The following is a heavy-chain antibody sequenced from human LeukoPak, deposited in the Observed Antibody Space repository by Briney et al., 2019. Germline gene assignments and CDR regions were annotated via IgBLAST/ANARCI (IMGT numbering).Heavy chain of an antibody. D-gene: IGHD3-9*01. V-gene: IGHV3-30*02. J-gene: IGHJ4*02. CDR1: GFTFSSYS. CDR3: AKDRSPFARRYFAPLDY. Sequence: PGGSLRLSCAASGFTFSSYSMNWVRQAPGKGLEWVALIPYDGINKYYADSVKGRFTISRDNSKNKLYLEMNSLRPEDTAVYYCAKDRSPFARRYFAPLDYWGQGTLVTVSS. CDR2: IPYDGINK.